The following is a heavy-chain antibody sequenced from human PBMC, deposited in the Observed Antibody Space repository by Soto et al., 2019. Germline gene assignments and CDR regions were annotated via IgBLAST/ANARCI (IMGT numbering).Heavy chain of an antibody. V-gene: IGHV4-59*08. Sequence: ETLSLTCTVPGGSISSYYWSWIRQPPGKGLEWIGYIYYSGSTNYNPSLKSRVTISVDTSKNQFSLKLSFVTAADTAVYYCASTIAARPIYYYYMDVWGKGTTVTVSS. CDR1: GGSISSYY. CDR3: ASTIAARPIYYYYMDV. J-gene: IGHJ6*03. CDR2: IYYSGST. D-gene: IGHD6-6*01.